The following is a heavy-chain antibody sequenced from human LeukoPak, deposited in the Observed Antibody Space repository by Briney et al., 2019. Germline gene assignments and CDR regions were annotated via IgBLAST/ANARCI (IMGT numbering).Heavy chain of an antibody. CDR1: GGSISSSSYY. V-gene: IGHV4-39*07. J-gene: IGHJ4*02. CDR3: AREVYYYGSGSYYNDLDY. D-gene: IGHD3-10*01. CDR2: IYYSGST. Sequence: SETLSLTCTVSGGSISSSSYYWGWIRQPPGKGLEWIGSIYYSGSTYYNPSLKSRVTISVDTSKNQFSLKLSSVTAADTAVYYCAREVYYYGSGSYYNDLDYWGQGTLVTVSS.